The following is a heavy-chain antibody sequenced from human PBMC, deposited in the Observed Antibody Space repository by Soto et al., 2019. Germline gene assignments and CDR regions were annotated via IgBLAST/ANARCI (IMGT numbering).Heavy chain of an antibody. CDR3: AREGLLDYYDSSGYLPGYYFDY. V-gene: IGHV4-30-4*01. CDR1: GCSMSSGDYS. CDR2: IYYSGST. J-gene: IGHJ4*02. Sequence: PSETLSLTGTVSGCSMSSGDYSWSWIRQPPGKGLEWIGYIYYSGSTYYNPSLKSRVTISVDTSKNQFSLKLSSVTAADTAVYYCAREGLLDYYDSSGYLPGYYFDYWGQGTLVTVSS. D-gene: IGHD3-22*01.